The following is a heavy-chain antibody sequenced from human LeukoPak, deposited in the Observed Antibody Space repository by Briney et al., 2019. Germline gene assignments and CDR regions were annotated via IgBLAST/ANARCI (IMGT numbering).Heavy chain of an antibody. V-gene: IGHV3-23*01. J-gene: IGHJ4*02. CDR1: GFTFSSYA. CDR2: ISGSGGST. Sequence: GGSLRLSCAASGFTFSSYAMSWVRQAPGKGLEWVSAISGSGGSTYYAGSVKGRFTISRDNSKNTLYLQMNSLRAEDTAVYYCAKDRGFQVVTADYWGQGTLVTVSS. CDR3: AKDRGFQVVTADY. D-gene: IGHD2-21*02.